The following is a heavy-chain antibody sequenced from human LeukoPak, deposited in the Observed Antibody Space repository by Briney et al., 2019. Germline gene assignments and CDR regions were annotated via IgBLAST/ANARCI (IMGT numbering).Heavy chain of an antibody. CDR1: GFTVSSNY. J-gene: IGHJ4*02. V-gene: IGHV3-53*01. D-gene: IGHD2-15*01. CDR3: ARAAGGYYFDY. CDR2: IYSGDST. Sequence: PGGSLRLSCAASGFTVSSNYMSWVRQAPGKGLEWVSVIYSGDSTYYADSVKGRFTISRDNSKNTLYLQMNSLRAEDTAVYYCARAAGGYYFDYWGQGTLVTVPS.